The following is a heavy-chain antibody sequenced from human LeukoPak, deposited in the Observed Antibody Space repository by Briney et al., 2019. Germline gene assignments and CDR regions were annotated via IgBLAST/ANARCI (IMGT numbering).Heavy chain of an antibody. CDR1: GGSISSYY. CDR3: ARGPAAAGPNSSRSYYFDY. J-gene: IGHJ4*02. V-gene: IGHV4-59*01. Sequence: SETLSLTCTVSGGSISSYYWSWIRQPPGKGLEWIGYIYYSGSTNYNPSLKSRVTISVDTSKNQFSLKLSSVTAADTAVYYCARGPAAAGPNSSRSYYFDYWGQGTLVTVSS. D-gene: IGHD6-13*01. CDR2: IYYSGST.